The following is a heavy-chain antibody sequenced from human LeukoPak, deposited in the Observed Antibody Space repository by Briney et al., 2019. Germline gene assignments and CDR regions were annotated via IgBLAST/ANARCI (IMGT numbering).Heavy chain of an antibody. CDR1: GFTFDDYA. V-gene: IGHV3-23*01. CDR2: IIGSGTST. J-gene: IGHJ6*03. D-gene: IGHD3-3*01. Sequence: GGSLRLSCAASGFTFDDYAMHWVRQAPGKGLEWVSAIIGSGTSTYYADSVKGRFTISRDNSKNTLYLQMNSPRAEDTAVYYCAKSGSVARQQVRRLLEDYYYYYYMDVWGKGTTVTVSS. CDR3: AKSGSVARQQVRRLLEDYYYYYYMDV.